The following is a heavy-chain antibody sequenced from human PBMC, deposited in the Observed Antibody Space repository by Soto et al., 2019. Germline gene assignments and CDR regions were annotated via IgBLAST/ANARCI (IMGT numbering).Heavy chain of an antibody. Sequence: QIQLVQSGGEVKKPGASVKVSCKASGYTFRSYGISWVRQAPGQGLEWVGWISAYNGDTHYAPKFQDRITLTTETSTETAYRELRSLRLDDTAVYYCARDWSRYYDNSGLIWFYWGQGSLVTVSS. J-gene: IGHJ4*02. CDR2: ISAYNGDT. CDR3: ARDWSRYYDNSGLIWFY. V-gene: IGHV1-18*04. D-gene: IGHD3-22*01. CDR1: GYTFRSYG.